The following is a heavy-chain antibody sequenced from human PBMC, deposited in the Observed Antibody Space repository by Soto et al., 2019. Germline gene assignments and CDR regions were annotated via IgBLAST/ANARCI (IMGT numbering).Heavy chain of an antibody. V-gene: IGHV1-8*01. CDR3: ARGRTIFGVVINWFDP. J-gene: IGHJ5*02. CDR1: GYTFTSYD. Sequence: ASVKVSCKASGYTFTSYDINWVRQATGQGLEWMGWMNPNSGNTGYAQKFQGRVTMTRNTSISTAYIELSSLRSEDTAVYYCARGRTIFGVVINWFDPWGQGTLVTVSS. D-gene: IGHD3-3*01. CDR2: MNPNSGNT.